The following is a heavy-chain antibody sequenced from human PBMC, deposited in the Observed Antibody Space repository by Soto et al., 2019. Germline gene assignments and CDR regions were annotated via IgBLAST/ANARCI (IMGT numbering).Heavy chain of an antibody. J-gene: IGHJ4*02. D-gene: IGHD6-13*01. Sequence: LRLSCAASGFTFNAAWMSWVRQAPGKGLEWVGRIKSKTDGGTTDFAAPVKGRFTISRDDSKNTVYLQMNSLKIEDTAVYYCTTGLAAAGTNYWGQGTLVTVSS. CDR2: IKSKTDGGTT. V-gene: IGHV3-15*01. CDR1: GFTFNAAW. CDR3: TTGLAAAGTNY.